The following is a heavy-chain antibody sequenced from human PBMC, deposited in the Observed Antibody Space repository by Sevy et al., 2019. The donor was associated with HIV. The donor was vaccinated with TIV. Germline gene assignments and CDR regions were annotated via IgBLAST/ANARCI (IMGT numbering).Heavy chain of an antibody. Sequence: ASVKVSCKASGYTFTGYYIHWVRQAPGQGLEWMGCINPNGGGTNYAQKFQGRVTMTGDTSISTAYMDLTRLRSDDTAVYYCSRSVYGSGTYLNDYWGQGTLVTVSS. D-gene: IGHD3-10*01. V-gene: IGHV1-2*02. CDR3: SRSVYGSGTYLNDY. CDR2: INPNGGGT. CDR1: GYTFTGYY. J-gene: IGHJ4*02.